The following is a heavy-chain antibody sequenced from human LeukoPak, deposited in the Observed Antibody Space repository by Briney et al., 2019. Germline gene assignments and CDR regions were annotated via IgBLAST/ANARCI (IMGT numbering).Heavy chain of an antibody. J-gene: IGHJ5*02. D-gene: IGHD6-6*01. CDR3: ARSIAARPDWFDP. Sequence: GGSLRLSCAASGFTFSSYAMSWVRQAPGKGLEWVSAISGSGGSTYYADSVKGRFTISRDNSKNTLYPQMNSLRAEDTAVYYCARSIAARPDWFDPWGQGTLVTVSS. CDR2: ISGSGGST. CDR1: GFTFSSYA. V-gene: IGHV3-23*01.